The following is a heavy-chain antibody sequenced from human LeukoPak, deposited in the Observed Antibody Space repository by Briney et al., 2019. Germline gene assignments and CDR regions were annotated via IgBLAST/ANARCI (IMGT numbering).Heavy chain of an antibody. J-gene: IGHJ4*02. CDR1: GFTFDDYA. Sequence: PGRSLRLSCAASGFTFDDYAMHWVRQAPGKGLEWVSGISWNSGSIGYADSVKGRFTISRDNAKNSLYLQMNSLRAEDTALYYCAKGPSHDYWGQGTLVTVSS. CDR3: AKGPSHDY. V-gene: IGHV3-9*01. CDR2: ISWNSGSI.